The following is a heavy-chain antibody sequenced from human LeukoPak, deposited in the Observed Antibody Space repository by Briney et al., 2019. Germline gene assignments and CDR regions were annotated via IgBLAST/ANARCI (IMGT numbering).Heavy chain of an antibody. Sequence: VGSLRLSCAASGFTFSTFAMSRVRQAPGKGLEWVSALDGVGVTTYYADVVKGRFTTSRDNSKNRLHLQMNSLRAEDTAVYYCAKGVGATIANFYFASWGQGALVTVSS. V-gene: IGHV3-23*01. CDR3: AKGVGATIANFYFAS. D-gene: IGHD1-26*01. CDR1: GFTFSTFA. J-gene: IGHJ4*02. CDR2: LDGVGVTT.